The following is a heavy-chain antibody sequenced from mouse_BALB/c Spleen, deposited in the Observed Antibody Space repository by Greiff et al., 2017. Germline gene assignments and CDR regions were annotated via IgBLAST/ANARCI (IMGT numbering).Heavy chain of an antibody. CDR2: INPSNGRT. V-gene: IGHV1S81*02. D-gene: IGHD1-1*01. CDR3: ARWDYYGSSSFDY. CDR1: GYTFTSYW. J-gene: IGHJ2*01. Sequence: QVQLQQSGAELVKPGASVKLSCKASGYTFTSYWMHWVKQRPGQGLEWIGEINPSNGRTNYNEKFKSKATLTEDKSSSTAYMQLSSLTSEDSAVYYCARWDYYGSSSFDYWGQGTTLTVSS.